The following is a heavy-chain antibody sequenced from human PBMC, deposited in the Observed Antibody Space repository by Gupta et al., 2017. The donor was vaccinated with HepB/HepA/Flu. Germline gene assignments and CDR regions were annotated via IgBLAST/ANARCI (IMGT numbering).Heavy chain of an antibody. J-gene: IGHJ4*02. CDR3: ARVNLSASFDF. CDR1: GASVSSTSYF. D-gene: IGHD1-26*01. Sequence: QLQLQESGPGLVRPSETVSLTCDVSGASVSSTSYFWAWLRQPPGKTLESIGTIYHSGTTSFNPSLRSRVSMSADTSRNLVSLKLISATAADTAIYYCARVNLSASFDFWGQGILVLVS. V-gene: IGHV4-39*02. CDR2: IYHSGTT.